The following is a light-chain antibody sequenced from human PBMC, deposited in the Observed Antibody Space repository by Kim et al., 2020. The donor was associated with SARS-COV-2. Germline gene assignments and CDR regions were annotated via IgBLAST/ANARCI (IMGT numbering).Light chain of an antibody. CDR3: QAWDSSTFYV. Sequence: VSPGQTVSITCSGDKLGDKYVSWYQQRPGQSPALVIYRDNKRPSEIPERFSGSNSGNTATLTISGTHAMDEADYYCQAWDSSTFYVFGTGTKVTVL. J-gene: IGLJ1*01. V-gene: IGLV3-1*01. CDR1: KLGDKY. CDR2: RDN.